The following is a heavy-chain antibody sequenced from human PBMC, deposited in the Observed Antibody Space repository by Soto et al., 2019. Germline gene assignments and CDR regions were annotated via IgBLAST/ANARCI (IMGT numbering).Heavy chain of an antibody. J-gene: IGHJ6*02. CDR1: GYTFANYW. CDR3: ARRGSYDFWSGYPSGDYYYGMDV. CDR2: IYPSDSST. Sequence: ESLKISCESSGYTFANYWIGWVRQVTGKGLEGVAIIYPSDSSTRYSPSFQGQVTISADKSISTAYLQWSSLKASDTAMYYCARRGSYDFWSGYPSGDYYYGMDVWGQGTTVTVSS. V-gene: IGHV5-51*01. D-gene: IGHD3-3*01.